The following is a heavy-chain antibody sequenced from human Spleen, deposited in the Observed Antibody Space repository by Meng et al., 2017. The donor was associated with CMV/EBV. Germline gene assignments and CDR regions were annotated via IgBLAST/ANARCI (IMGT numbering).Heavy chain of an antibody. CDR2: INHSGST. CDR1: GGSFSGYY. J-gene: IGHJ6*02. Sequence: SETLSLTCAVYGGSFSGYYWSWIRQPPGKGLEWIGKINHSGSTNYNPSLKSRVTISVDTSKNQFSLKLSSVTAADTAVYYCARREYYYGMDVWGQGTTVTVSS. CDR3: ARREYYYGMDV. V-gene: IGHV4-34*01.